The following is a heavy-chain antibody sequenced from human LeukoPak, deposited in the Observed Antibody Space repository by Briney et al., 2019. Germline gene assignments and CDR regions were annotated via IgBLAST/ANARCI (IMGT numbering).Heavy chain of an antibody. Sequence: GFSVKVSCKASGGTFISYAISWVRQAPGQGLEWMGGIIPIFGTANYAQKFQGRVTITADESTSTAYMELSSLRSEDTAVYYCARTSQYSSLFDYWGQGTLVTVSS. J-gene: IGHJ4*02. CDR2: IIPIFGTA. V-gene: IGHV1-69*01. CDR1: GGTFISYA. D-gene: IGHD6-19*01. CDR3: ARTSQYSSLFDY.